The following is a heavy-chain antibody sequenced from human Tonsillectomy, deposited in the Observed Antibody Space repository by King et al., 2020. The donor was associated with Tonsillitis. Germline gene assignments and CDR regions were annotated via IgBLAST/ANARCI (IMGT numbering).Heavy chain of an antibody. CDR2: ITNSGTYI. J-gene: IGHJ4*02. CDR3: ARQNRRSGGDLDY. D-gene: IGHD2-21*02. Sequence: VQLVESGGGLVKPGGSLRLSCAASGFIFSDYYMSWIRQAPGKGLEWVSYITNSGTYIFYADSVKGRFTISRDNGKNSLFLQMNSLRPEDTAVYYCARQNRRSGGDLDYCGQGTLVTVSS. CDR1: GFIFSDYY. V-gene: IGHV3-11*01.